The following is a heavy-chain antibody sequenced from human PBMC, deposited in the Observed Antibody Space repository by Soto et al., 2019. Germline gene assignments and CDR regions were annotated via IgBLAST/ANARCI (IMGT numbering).Heavy chain of an antibody. CDR3: ARVVRVVAAPYGMDV. CDR2: INSDGSST. D-gene: IGHD2-15*01. V-gene: IGHV3-74*01. CDR1: GFTFSSYW. Sequence: LRLSCAASGFTFSSYWMHWVRQAPGKGLVWVSRINSDGSSTSYADSVKGRFTISRDNAKNTLYLQMNSLRAEDTAVYYCARVVRVVAAPYGMDVWGQGTTVTVSS. J-gene: IGHJ6*02.